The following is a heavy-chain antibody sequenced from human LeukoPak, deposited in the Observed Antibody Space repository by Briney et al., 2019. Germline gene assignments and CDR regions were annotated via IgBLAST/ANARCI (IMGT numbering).Heavy chain of an antibody. CDR2: INHSGST. Sequence: PSETLSLTCAVYGGSFSGYYWSWIRQPPGKGLEWIGEINHSGSTNYNPSLKSRVTISVDTSKNQFSLKLSSVTAADTAVYYCAWTGYSSGWDPQGEYFDYWGQGTLVTVSS. CDR3: AWTGYSSGWDPQGEYFDY. J-gene: IGHJ4*02. D-gene: IGHD6-19*01. V-gene: IGHV4-34*01. CDR1: GGSFSGYY.